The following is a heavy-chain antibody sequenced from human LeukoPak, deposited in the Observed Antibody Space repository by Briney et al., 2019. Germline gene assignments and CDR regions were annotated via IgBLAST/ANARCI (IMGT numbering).Heavy chain of an antibody. V-gene: IGHV3-30*04. CDR1: GFTFSSYA. J-gene: IGHJ5*02. CDR3: ARDPNRDVLRYFDWLLYGGWFDP. Sequence: GGSLRLSCAASGFTFSSYAMHWVRQAPGKGLEWVAVISYDGSNKYYADSVKGRFTISRDNSKNRLYLQMNSLRAEDTAVYYCARDPNRDVLRYFDWLLYGGWFDPWGQGTLVTVSS. D-gene: IGHD3-9*01. CDR2: ISYDGSNK.